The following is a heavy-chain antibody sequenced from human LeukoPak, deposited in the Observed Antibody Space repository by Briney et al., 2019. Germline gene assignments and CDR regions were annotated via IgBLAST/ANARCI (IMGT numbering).Heavy chain of an antibody. D-gene: IGHD3-22*01. CDR1: GGSINSSDYY. V-gene: IGHV4-31*03. CDR2: IYYSGSA. J-gene: IGHJ6*03. Sequence: PSETLSLTCTVSGGSINSSDYYWSWIRHHPGEGLEWIGYIYYSGSAYYNPSLKSRVTISVDTSKNQFSVKLSSVTAADTAVYYCASNSYEDQKGRYYYYYYMDVWGKGTTVTVSS. CDR3: ASNSYEDQKGRYYYYYYMDV.